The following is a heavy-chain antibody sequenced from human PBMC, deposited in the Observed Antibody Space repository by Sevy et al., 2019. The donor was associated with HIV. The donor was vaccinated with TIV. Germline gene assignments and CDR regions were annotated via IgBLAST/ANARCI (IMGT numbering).Heavy chain of an antibody. Sequence: SDTLSLTCTVSGGSISSSSYYWGWIRQPPGKGLEWIGSIYYSGSTYYNPSLKSRVTISVDTSKNQFSLKLSSVTAADTAVYYCARQTSIAAPGGFDYWGQGTLVTVSS. J-gene: IGHJ4*02. CDR1: GGSISSSSYY. V-gene: IGHV4-39*01. CDR2: IYYSGST. CDR3: ARQTSIAAPGGFDY. D-gene: IGHD6-13*01.